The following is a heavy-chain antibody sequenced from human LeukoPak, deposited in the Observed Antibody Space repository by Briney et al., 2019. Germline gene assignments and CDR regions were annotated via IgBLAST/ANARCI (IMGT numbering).Heavy chain of an antibody. Sequence: PSETLSLTCTVSGGSISSDSYYWAWIRQPPGKGLEWIASIYYSGSTYYNPSLKSRVTISVDTSRNQFSLKLSSVTAADTAVYYCARARYSSGWLNYWGQGTLVTVSS. D-gene: IGHD6-19*01. CDR3: ARARYSSGWLNY. CDR1: GGSISSDSYY. J-gene: IGHJ4*02. CDR2: IYYSGST. V-gene: IGHV4-39*01.